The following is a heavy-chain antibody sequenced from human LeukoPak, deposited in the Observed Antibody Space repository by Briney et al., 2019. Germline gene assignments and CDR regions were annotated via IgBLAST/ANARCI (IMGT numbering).Heavy chain of an antibody. J-gene: IGHJ4*02. V-gene: IGHV4-39*07. D-gene: IGHD5-18*01. CDR1: GGSISSSSYY. CDR2: IYYSGST. Sequence: SETLSLTCTVSGGSISSSSYYWGWIRQPPGKGLEWIGSIYYSGSTYYNPSLKSRVTISVDTSKNQFSLKLSSVTAADTAVYYCAAVLVRRGIQLPFDYWGQGTLVTVSS. CDR3: AAVLVRRGIQLPFDY.